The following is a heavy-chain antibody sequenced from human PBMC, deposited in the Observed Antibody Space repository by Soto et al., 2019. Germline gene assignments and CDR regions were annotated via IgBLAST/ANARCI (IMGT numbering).Heavy chain of an antibody. CDR1: GFTFSSYW. CDR3: ARDFRPTDYYYYYGMDV. CDR2: INSDGSST. V-gene: IGHV3-74*01. J-gene: IGHJ6*02. Sequence: GGSLRLSCAASGFTFSSYWMHWVRQAPGKGLVWVSRINSDGSSTSYADSVKGRFTISRDNAKNTLYLQMNSLRAEDTAVYYCARDFRPTDYYYYYGMDVWGQGTTVTVSS.